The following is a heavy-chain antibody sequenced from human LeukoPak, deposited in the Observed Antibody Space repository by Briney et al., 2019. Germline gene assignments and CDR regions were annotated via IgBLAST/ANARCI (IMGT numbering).Heavy chain of an antibody. Sequence: HSGGSLRLSCAASGFTFSSYGMHWVRQVPGKGLVWVSRINPGGSSTTYADSVKGRFTISRDNAKNTLYLQMNSLRAEDTAVYYCARSNQADDYWGQGTLVTVSS. V-gene: IGHV3-74*01. CDR3: ARSNQADDY. CDR2: INPGGSST. D-gene: IGHD4-11*01. CDR1: GFTFSSYG. J-gene: IGHJ4*02.